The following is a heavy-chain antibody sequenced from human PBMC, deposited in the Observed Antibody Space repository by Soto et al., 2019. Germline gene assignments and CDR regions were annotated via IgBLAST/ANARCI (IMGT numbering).Heavy chain of an antibody. CDR1: GFTFSTYG. V-gene: IGHV3-23*01. CDR3: VKFRGRAYHYYYMDV. J-gene: IGHJ6*03. Sequence: DVQLLESGGGSVQRGGSLRLSCAASGFTFSTYGMTWVRQAPGKGLEWVSYGGSGGRTYYADSVKGRFTISRDNSKNTLYVQRNSRRAEDTAVYYCVKFRGRAYHYYYMDVWGNGTTVTVSS. CDR2: GGSGGRT. D-gene: IGHD3-16*01.